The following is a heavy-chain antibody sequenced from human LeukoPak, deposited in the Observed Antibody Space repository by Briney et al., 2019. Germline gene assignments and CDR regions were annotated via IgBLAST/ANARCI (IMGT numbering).Heavy chain of an antibody. D-gene: IGHD2-2*01. Sequence: GGSLRLSCAASGFTVSSKYMSWVRQAPGKRLEWVSVIYSGGSTYYADSVKGRFTISRDNSKNTLYLQMNSLRAEDTAVYYCARAGYCSSTSWPRRAFDIWGQGTMVTVSS. CDR1: GFTVSSKY. CDR3: ARAGYCSSTSWPRRAFDI. CDR2: IYSGGST. J-gene: IGHJ3*02. V-gene: IGHV3-53*01.